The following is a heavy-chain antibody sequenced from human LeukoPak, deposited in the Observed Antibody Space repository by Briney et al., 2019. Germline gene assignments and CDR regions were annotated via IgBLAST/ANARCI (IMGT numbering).Heavy chain of an antibody. D-gene: IGHD1-7*01. CDR3: TKVLTGNSRGAFDF. CDR2: ITGSGGST. J-gene: IGHJ3*01. Sequence: PGGSLRLSCAASGFTFSSYSMNWFRQAPGKGPEWVSVITGSGGSTYYADSVKGRFTISRDNPKNTLFLQMNSLRAEDTAVYYCTKVLTGNSRGAFDFWGQGTMVTVSS. CDR1: GFTFSSYS. V-gene: IGHV3-23*01.